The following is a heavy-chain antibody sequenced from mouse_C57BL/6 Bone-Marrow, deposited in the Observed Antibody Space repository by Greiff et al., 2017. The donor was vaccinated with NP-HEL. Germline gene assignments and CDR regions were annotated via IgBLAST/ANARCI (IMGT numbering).Heavy chain of an antibody. Sequence: QVQLKQSGAELVRPGASVKLSCKASGYTFTDYYINWVKQRPGQGLEWIARIYPGSGNTYYNEKFKGKATLTAEKSSSTAYMQLSSLTSEDSAVYFCALSTMVTTGAMDYWGQGTSVTVSS. CDR3: ALSTMVTTGAMDY. CDR1: GYTFTDYY. J-gene: IGHJ4*01. CDR2: IYPGSGNT. D-gene: IGHD2-2*01. V-gene: IGHV1-76*01.